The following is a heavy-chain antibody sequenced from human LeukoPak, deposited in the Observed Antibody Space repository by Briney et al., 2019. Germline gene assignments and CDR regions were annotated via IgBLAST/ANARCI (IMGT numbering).Heavy chain of an antibody. CDR1: GGSVSSYH. D-gene: IGHD2-15*01. V-gene: IGHV4-4*09. CDR3: ARRGGRNFDY. CDR2: IYTSGST. Sequence: SETLSLTCTVSGGSVSSYHWSWIRQPPGKGLEWIGYIYTSGSTNYNPSLKSRVTISVDTSKNQFSLKLSSVTAADTAVYYCARRGGRNFDYWGQGTLVTVSS. J-gene: IGHJ4*02.